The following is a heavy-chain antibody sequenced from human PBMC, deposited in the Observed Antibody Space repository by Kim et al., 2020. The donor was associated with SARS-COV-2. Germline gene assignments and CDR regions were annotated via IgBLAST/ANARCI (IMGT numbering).Heavy chain of an antibody. CDR1: GFTFSSYW. CDR2: INRDGSST. J-gene: IGHJ6*03. D-gene: IGHD2-2*01. V-gene: IGHV3-74*01. CDR3: ARSSRTSCPCYYMDV. Sequence: GGSLRLSCAASGFTFSSYWMHWVRQAPGKGLVWVSRINRDGSSTNYADSVKGRFTISRDNAKNTLYLQMNSLRVEDTAVYYCARSSRTSCPCYYMDVWGKGTTVTVSS.